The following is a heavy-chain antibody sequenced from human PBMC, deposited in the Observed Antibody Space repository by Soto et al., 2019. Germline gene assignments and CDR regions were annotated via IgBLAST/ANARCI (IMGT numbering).Heavy chain of an antibody. D-gene: IGHD3-22*01. CDR1: GYTFPGYC. J-gene: IGHJ4*02. Sequence: ASVEVSCKASGYTFPGYCMHWVLQAPVQGLEWMGWINPNSGGTNYAQKFQGRVTMTRDTSISTAYMELSRLRSDDTAVYYCARVFRFYYDSSGYGPWGQGTLVTVSS. CDR3: ARVFRFYYDSSGYGP. V-gene: IGHV1-2*02. CDR2: INPNSGGT.